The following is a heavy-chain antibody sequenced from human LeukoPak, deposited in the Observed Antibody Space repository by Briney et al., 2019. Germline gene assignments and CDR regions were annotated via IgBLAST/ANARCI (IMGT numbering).Heavy chain of an antibody. CDR2: INHSGST. CDR1: GGSLSGYY. D-gene: IGHD6-13*01. J-gene: IGHJ6*03. CDR3: ARVWGSGYSSSWYLGTRGYYMDV. V-gene: IGHV4-34*01. Sequence: PSETLSLTCAVYGGSLSGYYWNWIRQSPGKGLEWIGEINHSGSTNYNPFLKSRVTISVDTSKNQFSLKLSSVTAADTAVYYCARVWGSGYSSSWYLGTRGYYMDVWGKGTTVTVSS.